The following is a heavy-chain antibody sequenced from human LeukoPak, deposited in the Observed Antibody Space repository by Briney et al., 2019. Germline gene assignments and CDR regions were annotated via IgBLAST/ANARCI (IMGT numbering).Heavy chain of an antibody. CDR3: ARGPHYYGSGKGFDP. J-gene: IGHJ5*02. V-gene: IGHV4-34*01. CDR2: INHSGST. CDR1: GGSFSGYY. D-gene: IGHD3-10*01. Sequence: PSETLSLTCAVYGGSFSGYYWSWIRQPPGKGLEWIGEINHSGSTNYNPSLKSRVTISVDTSKNQFSLKLSSMTAADTAVYYCARGPHYYGSGKGFDPWGQGTLVTVSS.